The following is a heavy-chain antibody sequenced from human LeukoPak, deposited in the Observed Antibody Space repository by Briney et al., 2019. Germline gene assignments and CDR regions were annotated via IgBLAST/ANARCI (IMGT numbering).Heavy chain of an antibody. Sequence: SVKVSCKASGCTFSSYAISWVRQAPGQGLEWMGGIIPIFGTANYAQKFQGRVTITADESTSTAYMELSSLRSEDPAVYYCARAFSGDVSIDVWGKGTTVTVSS. CDR1: GCTFSSYA. CDR2: IIPIFGTA. CDR3: ARAFSGDVSIDV. D-gene: IGHD1-26*01. V-gene: IGHV1-69*01. J-gene: IGHJ6*03.